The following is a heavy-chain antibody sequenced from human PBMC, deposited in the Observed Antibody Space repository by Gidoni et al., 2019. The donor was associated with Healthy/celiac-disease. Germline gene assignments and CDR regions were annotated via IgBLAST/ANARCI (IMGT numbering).Heavy chain of an antibody. J-gene: IGHJ3*02. CDR3: ARDGYIVPAFDI. V-gene: IGHV3-21*01. CDR1: GFTFSSYS. D-gene: IGHD5-12*01. CDR2: ISSSSSYI. Sequence: EVQLVESGGGLVKPGGSLRLSCAASGFTFSSYSMNWVRQAPGKGLEWVSSISSSSSYIYYADSVKGRFTISRDNAKNSLYLQMNSLRAEDTAVYYCARDGYIVPAFDIWGQGTMVTVSS.